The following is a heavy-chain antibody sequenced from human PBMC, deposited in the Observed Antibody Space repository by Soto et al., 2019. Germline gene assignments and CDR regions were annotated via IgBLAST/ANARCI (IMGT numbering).Heavy chain of an antibody. D-gene: IGHD3-10*01. J-gene: IGHJ4*02. CDR2: ISYNAAGT. CDR1: GFTFSNSG. Sequence: EVQLLESGGGSVQPGGSLRLSCAASGFTFSNSGISWVGQAPGKGLEWVSGISYNAAGTHYADSVKGRFTISRDNSKNTVSLQMHSLRVEDTAVYYCAKDRRTLSSFDYWGQGTLVTVSS. CDR3: AKDRRTLSSFDY. V-gene: IGHV3-23*01.